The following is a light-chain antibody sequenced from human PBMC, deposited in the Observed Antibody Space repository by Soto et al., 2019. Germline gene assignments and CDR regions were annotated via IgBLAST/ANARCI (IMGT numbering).Light chain of an antibody. J-gene: IGKJ1*01. CDR2: DAS. CDR3: QQYDSSPQT. Sequence: GDRVTITCRASQSISSWLAWYQQKPGKTPKLLIYDASSLVSGVPSRFSGSGSGTDFTLTISRLEPEDFAVYYCQQYDSSPQTFGQGTKVDIK. CDR1: QSISSW. V-gene: IGKV1-5*01.